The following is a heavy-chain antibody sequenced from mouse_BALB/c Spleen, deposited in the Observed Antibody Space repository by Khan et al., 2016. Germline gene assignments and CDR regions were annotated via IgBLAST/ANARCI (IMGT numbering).Heavy chain of an antibody. V-gene: IGHV2-2*02. Sequence: QVQLKESGPGLVQPSQSLSITCTVSGFSLTSYGVHWVRQSPGKGLEWLGVIWSGGSTDYHAAFISRLSISKDNSKSQVFFKMNSLQANDTAIYYCARNYRYGSSNYFDYWGQGTTLTVSS. CDR3: ARNYRYGSSNYFDY. CDR2: IWSGGST. CDR1: GFSLTSYG. J-gene: IGHJ2*01. D-gene: IGHD1-1*01.